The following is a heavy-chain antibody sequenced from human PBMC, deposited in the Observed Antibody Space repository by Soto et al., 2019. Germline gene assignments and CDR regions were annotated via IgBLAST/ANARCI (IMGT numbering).Heavy chain of an antibody. CDR1: GFNFRHYW. CDR3: ARGGWGAYYLDT. Sequence: EVQRVESGGGLVQPGGSLRLSCAASGFNFRHYWMHWVRQAPGKGLVWVSRIKYDESSTDYADSVYGRFIISRDNAKHTVYTQMNSQRSEDTAVYYCARGGWGAYYLDTWGQGTLVTVSS. CDR2: IKYDESST. D-gene: IGHD1-26*01. J-gene: IGHJ4*02. V-gene: IGHV3-74*01.